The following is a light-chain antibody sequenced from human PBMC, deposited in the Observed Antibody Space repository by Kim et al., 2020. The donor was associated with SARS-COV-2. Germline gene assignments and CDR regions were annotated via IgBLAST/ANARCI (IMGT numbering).Light chain of an antibody. CDR3: KHYGAPPRT. CDR1: QFIGKS. Sequence: EIVLTQSPGTLSLSPGERATFSCRASQFIGKSLAWYQQKPDQAPRLLIYGTFTRPTGIPERFSGTGSGTDFSLPIRRLEPEDFVVYYCKHYGAPPRTFGPRAKVDIK. J-gene: IGKJ3*01. V-gene: IGKV3-20*01. CDR2: GTF.